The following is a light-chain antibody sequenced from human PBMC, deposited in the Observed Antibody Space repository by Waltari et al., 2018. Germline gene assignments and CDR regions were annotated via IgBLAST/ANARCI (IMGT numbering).Light chain of an antibody. CDR3: QQDNSYSWT. Sequence: DIQMTQSPSTLSASVGDRVTITCRASQSISNWLAWYQQKPEKAPKLLIYKASSLESGVPSRFSCSGAGTEVALTISSLQPDDFATYYCQQDNSYSWTFGQGTKVEI. CDR1: QSISNW. CDR2: KAS. J-gene: IGKJ1*01. V-gene: IGKV1-5*03.